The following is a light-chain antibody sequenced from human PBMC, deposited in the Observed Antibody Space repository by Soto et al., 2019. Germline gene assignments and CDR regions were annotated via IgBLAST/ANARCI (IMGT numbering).Light chain of an antibody. CDR2: EVT. V-gene: IGLV2-8*01. J-gene: IGLJ3*02. CDR1: SSDVGGYNY. Sequence: QSALTQPPSASGSPGQSVTISCTGTSSDVGGYNYVSWYQQHPGKVPKLMIYEVTTRPSGVPDRFSGSKSGNTASLTVSGLQAEDEADYYCSSYAGSNILVFGGGTQLTVL. CDR3: SSYAGSNILV.